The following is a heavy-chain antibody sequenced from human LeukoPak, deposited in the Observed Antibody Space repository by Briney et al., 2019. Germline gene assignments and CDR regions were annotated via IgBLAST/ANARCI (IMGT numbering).Heavy chain of an antibody. Sequence: GGSLRLSCAASGFTFSSYWMSWVRQAPGKGLEWVAFIRYDGSNKYYADSVKGRFTISRDNSKNTLYLQMNSLRAEDTAVYYCARGGDVSFDYWGQGTLVTVSS. CDR1: GFTFSSYW. J-gene: IGHJ4*02. CDR2: IRYDGSNK. V-gene: IGHV3-30*02. D-gene: IGHD5-24*01. CDR3: ARGGDVSFDY.